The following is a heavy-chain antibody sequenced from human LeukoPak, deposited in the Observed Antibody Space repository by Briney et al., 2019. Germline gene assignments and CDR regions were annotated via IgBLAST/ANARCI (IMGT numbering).Heavy chain of an antibody. CDR2: IYYSGST. CDR3: ARGSLDYYGSGXLCAFDI. D-gene: IGHD3-10*01. CDR1: GGSISSYY. J-gene: IGHJ3*02. Sequence: PSETLSLTCTVSGGSISSYYWSWIRQPPGKGLEWIGYIYYSGSTNYNPSLKSRVTISVDTSKNQFSLKLSSVTAADTAVYYCARGSLDYYGSGXLCAFDIWGQGTMVTVSS. V-gene: IGHV4-59*01.